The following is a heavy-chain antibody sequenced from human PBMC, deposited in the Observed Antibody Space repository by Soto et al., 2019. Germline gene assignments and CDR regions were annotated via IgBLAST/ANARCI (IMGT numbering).Heavy chain of an antibody. Sequence: QVQVVQSGAEVKKPGSSVKVSCKVSGGIFTNNAISWVRQAPGQGLEWLGGVIPLFDTAYYAQIFRGRLRISEEGATTTAYMELSGLTSADTAVYFCATGGHNDGYNLYHGMDVWGQGTTVTVS. J-gene: IGHJ6*02. CDR2: VIPLFDTA. V-gene: IGHV1-69*01. CDR3: ATGGHNDGYNLYHGMDV. D-gene: IGHD5-18*01. CDR1: GGIFTNNA.